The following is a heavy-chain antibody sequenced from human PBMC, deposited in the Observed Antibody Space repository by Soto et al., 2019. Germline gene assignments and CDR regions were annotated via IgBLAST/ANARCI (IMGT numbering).Heavy chain of an antibody. V-gene: IGHV3-13*01. CDR2: NGTAGDT. CDR3: ARGWGSCWFV. CDR1: GFTFSSYD. J-gene: IGHJ6*04. Sequence: EVQLVESGGGLVQPGGSLRLSCAASGFTFSSYDMHWVRQATGKGLEWVSANGTAGDTYYQGSVKGRFTISRENAKNFLYLQMNSLRAGDTAVYYCARGWGSCWFVWGNGTTVTVSS. D-gene: IGHD3-16*01.